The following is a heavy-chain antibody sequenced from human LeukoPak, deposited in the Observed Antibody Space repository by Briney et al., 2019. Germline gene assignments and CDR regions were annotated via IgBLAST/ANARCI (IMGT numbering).Heavy chain of an antibody. CDR3: ARSRKNDCSSTSCYTDY. J-gene: IGHJ4*02. Sequence: PSETLSLTCTVSGGSISSYYWSWIRQPAGKGLEWIGRIYTSGSTNYNPSLKSRVTMSVDTSKNQFSLKLSSVTAADTAVYYCARSRKNDCSSTSCYTDYWGQGTLVTVSS. CDR2: IYTSGST. CDR1: GGSISSYY. V-gene: IGHV4-4*07. D-gene: IGHD2-2*02.